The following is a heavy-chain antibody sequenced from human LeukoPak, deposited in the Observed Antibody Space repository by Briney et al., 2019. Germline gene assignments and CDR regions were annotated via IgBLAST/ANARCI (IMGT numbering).Heavy chain of an antibody. J-gene: IGHJ6*03. V-gene: IGHV1-69*13. D-gene: IGHD6-6*01. CDR3: ARDFYVAARPTHYYYYYYMDV. CDR2: IIPIFGTA. Sequence: ASVKVSCKASGGTSSSYAISWVRQAPGQGLEWMGGIIPIFGTANYAQKFQGRVTITADESTSTAYMELSSLRSEDTAVYYCARDFYVAARPTHYYYYYYMDVWGKGTTVTVSS. CDR1: GGTSSSYA.